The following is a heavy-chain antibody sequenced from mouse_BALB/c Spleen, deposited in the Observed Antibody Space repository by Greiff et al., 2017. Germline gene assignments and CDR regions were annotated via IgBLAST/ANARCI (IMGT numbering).Heavy chain of an antibody. D-gene: IGHD1-1*01. V-gene: IGHV1-4*01. J-gene: IGHJ1*01. CDR1: GYTFTSYT. CDR2: INPSSGYT. Sequence: QVQLKESGAELARPGASVKMSCKASGYTFTSYTMHWVKQRPGQGLEWIGYINPSSGYTNYNQKFKDKATLTADKSSSTAYMQLSSLTSEDSAVYYCARRGGTTVVDGYFDVWGAGTTVTVSS. CDR3: ARRGGTTVVDGYFDV.